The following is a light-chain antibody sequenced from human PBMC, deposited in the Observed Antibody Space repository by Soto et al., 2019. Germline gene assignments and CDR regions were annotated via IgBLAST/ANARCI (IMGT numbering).Light chain of an antibody. CDR1: QSVSSSY. CDR3: QQYGSSTGLT. V-gene: IGKV3-20*01. CDR2: GAS. J-gene: IGKJ4*01. Sequence: ERVLTQSPGTLSLSKRERATLSCRASQSVSSSYLAWYQQKPGQAPRLLIYGASSRATGIPDRFSGSGSGTDFTLTISRLEPEDFAVYYCQQYGSSTGLTFGGRTIVAIK.